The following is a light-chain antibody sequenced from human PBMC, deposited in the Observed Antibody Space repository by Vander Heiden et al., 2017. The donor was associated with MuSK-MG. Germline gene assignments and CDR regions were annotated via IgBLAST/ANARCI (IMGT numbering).Light chain of an antibody. CDR3: QQYNNWPSLT. CDR2: GAS. CDR1: QSVSSN. V-gene: IGKV3D-15*01. J-gene: IGKJ4*01. Sequence: EIVMTQSPATLSVSPGERATLSCRASQSVSSNLAWYQQKPGQAPRLLIYGASTRATGIPARFSGSGYGTEFTLTISSRQSEDFAVYYCQQYNNWPSLTFGGGTKVEIK.